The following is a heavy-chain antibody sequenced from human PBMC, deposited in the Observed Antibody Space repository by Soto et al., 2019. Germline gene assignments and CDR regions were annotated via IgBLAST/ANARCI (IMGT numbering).Heavy chain of an antibody. D-gene: IGHD3-10*01. V-gene: IGHV6-1*01. J-gene: IGHJ4*01. Sequence: SRGLEWLGRTYYRSKWYNDYAVSVKGRITISPDTSKTQFSLQLNSVTPEDTAVYYCARGLYASENYFKLFYLPFAYWGHGTPVTVSS. CDR2: TYYRSKWYN. CDR3: ARGLYASENYFKLFYLPFAY.